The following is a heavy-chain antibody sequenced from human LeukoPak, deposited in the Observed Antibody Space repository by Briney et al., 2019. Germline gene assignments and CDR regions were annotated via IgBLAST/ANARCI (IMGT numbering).Heavy chain of an antibody. CDR2: IKQDGSEK. V-gene: IGHV3-7*04. CDR1: GFTFSSYW. Sequence: GGSLRLSCAASGFTFSSYWVSWVRQAPGKGLEWVANIKQDGSEKYYVDSVKGRFTISRDNAKNSLYLQMNSLRAEDTAIYYCARALTRDALDLWGQGTMVTVSS. CDR3: ARALTRDALDL. J-gene: IGHJ3*01.